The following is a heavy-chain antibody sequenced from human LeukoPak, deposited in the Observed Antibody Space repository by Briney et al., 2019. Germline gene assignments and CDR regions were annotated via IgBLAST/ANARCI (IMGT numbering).Heavy chain of an antibody. V-gene: IGHV4-59*01. Sequence: PSETLSLTRTVSGGSISSYYWSWIRQPPGKGLEWIGYIYYSGSTNYNPSLKSRVTISVDTSKNQFSLKLSSVTAADTAVYYCARVDDSSGYSTFQIDYWGQGTLVTVSS. CDR2: IYYSGST. J-gene: IGHJ4*02. CDR3: ARVDDSSGYSTFQIDY. CDR1: GGSISSYY. D-gene: IGHD3-22*01.